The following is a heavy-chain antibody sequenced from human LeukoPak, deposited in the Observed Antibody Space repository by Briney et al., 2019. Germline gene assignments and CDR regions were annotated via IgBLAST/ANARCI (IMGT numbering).Heavy chain of an antibody. CDR2: IIPIFGTA. V-gene: IGHV1-69*13. Sequence: SVKVSCKASGGTFSSYAISWVRQAPGQGLEWMGGIIPIFGTANYAQKFQGRVTITADESTSTAYMELSSLRSEDTAVYYCARAPYCGGDCYSYYFDYWGQGTLVTVSS. D-gene: IGHD2-21*02. J-gene: IGHJ4*02. CDR1: GGTFSSYA. CDR3: ARAPYCGGDCYSYYFDY.